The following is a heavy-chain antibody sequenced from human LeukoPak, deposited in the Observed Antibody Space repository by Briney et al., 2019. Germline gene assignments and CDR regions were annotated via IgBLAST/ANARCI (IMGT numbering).Heavy chain of an antibody. CDR2: ISGSGGST. D-gene: IGHD3-10*01. V-gene: IGHV3-23*01. J-gene: IGHJ4*02. Sequence: GGSLRLSCAASGFTFSSYAMHWVRRAPGKGLEWVSPISGSGGSTYYADSVKGRFTISRDNSKNTLYLQMNSLRVEDTAVYYCVRDRHYIGNREVRFPYWGQGALVTVSS. CDR3: VRDRHYIGNREVRFPY. CDR1: GFTFSSYA.